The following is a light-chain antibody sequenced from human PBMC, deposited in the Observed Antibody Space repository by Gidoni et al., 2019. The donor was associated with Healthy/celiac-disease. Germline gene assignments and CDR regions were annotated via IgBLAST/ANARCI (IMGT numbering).Light chain of an antibody. J-gene: IGKJ3*01. CDR3: QQSYSSPFT. V-gene: IGKV1-39*01. CDR2: AAS. CDR1: QSISSY. Sequence: DIQMTQSPSSLSASVGDRVTITCRASQSISSYLNWYQQKPGKAPRLLIYAASSLLSGVPSRFSGSGSETDFTLTILNLQPEDFATYYCQQSYSSPFTFGPGTKVDLK.